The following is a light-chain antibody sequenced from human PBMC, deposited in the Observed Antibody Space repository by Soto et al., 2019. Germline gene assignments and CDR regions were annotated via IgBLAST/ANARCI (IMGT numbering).Light chain of an antibody. V-gene: IGKV1-17*03. CDR3: LQHNSYPRT. J-gene: IGKJ1*01. CDR1: QDISNH. Sequence: DIQMTQSPSAMSASVGDRVTITCRASQDISNHVAWFQQKPGKLPKRLIYVASSLQSGVPSRFSGSGSGTEFTLTISSLQPEDFATYYCLQHNSYPRTFGQGTKVEIK. CDR2: VAS.